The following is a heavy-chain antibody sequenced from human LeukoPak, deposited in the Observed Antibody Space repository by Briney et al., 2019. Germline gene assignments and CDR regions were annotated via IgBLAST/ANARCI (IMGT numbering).Heavy chain of an antibody. J-gene: IGHJ5*02. Sequence: SVKVSCKASGGTFSSYAISWVRQAPGQGLEWMGGIIPIFGTANYAQKFQGRVTITADESTSTAYMELSSLRSEDTAVYYCARDWTYYYGSGSLGHGWFDPWGQGTLVTVSS. CDR1: GGTFSSYA. CDR3: ARDWTYYYGSGSLGHGWFDP. D-gene: IGHD3-10*01. V-gene: IGHV1-69*13. CDR2: IIPIFGTA.